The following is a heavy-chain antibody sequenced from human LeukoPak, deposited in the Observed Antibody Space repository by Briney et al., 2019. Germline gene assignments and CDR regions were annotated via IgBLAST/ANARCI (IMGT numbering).Heavy chain of an antibody. CDR1: GFTYSSYW. D-gene: IGHD1-26*01. V-gene: IGHV3-74*01. CDR2: INSDGSST. Sequence: GGSLRLSCAASGFTYSSYWMHWVRQAPGKGLVWVSRINSDGSSTSYADSVKGRFTISRDNAKNTLYLQMNSLRAEDTAVYYCSRWELLGGYWYFDLWGRGTLVTVSS. J-gene: IGHJ2*01. CDR3: SRWELLGGYWYFDL.